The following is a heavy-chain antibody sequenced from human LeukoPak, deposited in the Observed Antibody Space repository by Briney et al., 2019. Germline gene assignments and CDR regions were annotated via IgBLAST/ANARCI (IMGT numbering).Heavy chain of an antibody. J-gene: IGHJ4*02. V-gene: IGHV4-34*01. D-gene: IGHD5-24*01. CDR1: GGSFSGYY. CDR2: INHSGST. CDR3: ARRRDGYNSFGRRATTYYFDY. Sequence: SETLSLTCAVYGGSFSGYYWSWIRQPPGKGLEWIGEINHSGSTNYNPSLKSRVTISVDTSKNQFSLKLSSVTAADTAVYYCARRRDGYNSFGRRATTYYFDYWGQGTLVTVSS.